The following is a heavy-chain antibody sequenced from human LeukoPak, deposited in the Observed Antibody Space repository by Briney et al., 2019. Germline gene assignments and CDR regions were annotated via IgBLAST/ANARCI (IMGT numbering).Heavy chain of an antibody. D-gene: IGHD5-18*01. CDR2: ISYDGSNK. J-gene: IGHJ4*02. CDR1: GFTFSSYA. V-gene: IGHV3-30*04. Sequence: GGSLRLSCAASGFTFSSYAMHWVRQAPGKGLEWVPVISYDGSNKYYADSVKGRFTISRDNSKNTLYLQMNSLRAEDTAVYYCARESSKGYSYGYYFDYWGQGTLVTVSS. CDR3: ARESSKGYSYGYYFDY.